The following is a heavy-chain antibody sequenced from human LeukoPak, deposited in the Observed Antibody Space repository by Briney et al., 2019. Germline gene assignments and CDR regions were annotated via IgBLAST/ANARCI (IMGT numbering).Heavy chain of an antibody. CDR2: IFYSGST. CDR3: ASGYCSSISCYYVDY. D-gene: IGHD2-2*03. Sequence: PSETLSLTCTVSGGSLSSSTYYGGWIRQPPGKGLEWIGSIFYSGSTYYNPSLKSRVTISVDTSKNQFSLKLGSVTAADTAMYYCASGYCSSISCYYVDYWGQGTLVTVSS. V-gene: IGHV4-39*01. CDR1: GGSLSSSTYY. J-gene: IGHJ4*02.